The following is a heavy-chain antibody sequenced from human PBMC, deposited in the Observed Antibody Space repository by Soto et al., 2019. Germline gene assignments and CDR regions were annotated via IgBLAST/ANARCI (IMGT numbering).Heavy chain of an antibody. CDR3: APWFGAFDY. Sequence: QVQLVESGGGVVQPGRTLRLSCAASGCAFGSYGMHWVRQAPGKGLEWVAVISYDGSNKYYADSVKGRFTISRDNSKNTLYLQMNSLRAEDTAVYYCAPWFGAFDYWGQGTLVTVSS. CDR2: ISYDGSNK. D-gene: IGHD3-10*01. V-gene: IGHV3-30*03. CDR1: GCAFGSYG. J-gene: IGHJ4*02.